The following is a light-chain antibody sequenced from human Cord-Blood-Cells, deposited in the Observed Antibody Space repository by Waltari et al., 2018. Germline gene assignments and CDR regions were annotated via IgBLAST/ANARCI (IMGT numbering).Light chain of an antibody. CDR1: SSDVGGYNY. J-gene: IGLJ1*01. CDR2: DVS. CDR3: SSYTSSSTYV. V-gene: IGLV2-14*01. Sequence: QSALTQPASVSGSPGQSITISCTGTSSDVGGYNYVSWYQQHPGNPPQLMIYDVSNRPSGVSNRFSGSKSGNTASLTISGLQAEDEADYYCSSYTSSSTYVFGTGTKVTVL.